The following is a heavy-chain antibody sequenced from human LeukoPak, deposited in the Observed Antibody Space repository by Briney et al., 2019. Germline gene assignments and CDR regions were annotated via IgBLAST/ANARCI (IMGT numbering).Heavy chain of an antibody. CDR2: IYSGGTT. J-gene: IGHJ3*02. Sequence: GGSLRLSCAASGFTVSSNSMSWVRQAPGKGLEWVSLIYSGGTTYYADSVKGRFTISRDNSKNTLYLQMNSLRAEDTAVFYCARIGGGSGEPIHAFDTSGHGTMLTVSS. V-gene: IGHV3-53*01. D-gene: IGHD1-26*01. CDR1: GFTVSSNS. CDR3: ARIGGGSGEPIHAFDT.